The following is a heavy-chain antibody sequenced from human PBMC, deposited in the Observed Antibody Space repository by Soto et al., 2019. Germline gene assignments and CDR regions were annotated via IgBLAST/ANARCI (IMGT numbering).Heavy chain of an antibody. V-gene: IGHV3-48*03. Sequence: PXESLRLSCEATGFTFSSHEKNWIRQTPGKRLEWIAKISGSGSTINYADSVKGRFTISRDNVQRTLHLQMDSLRVEDKGVYYCARGGVYWGRGTLVTVSS. D-gene: IGHD2-8*01. CDR3: ARGGVY. CDR1: GFTFSSHE. CDR2: ISGSGSTI. J-gene: IGHJ1*01.